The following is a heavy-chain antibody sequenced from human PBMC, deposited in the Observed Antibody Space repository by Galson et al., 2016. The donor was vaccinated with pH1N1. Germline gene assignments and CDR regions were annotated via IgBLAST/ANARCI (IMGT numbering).Heavy chain of an antibody. V-gene: IGHV1-18*01. CDR1: GYTFSNYG. J-gene: IGHJ3*02. CDR2: ISAYDDNT. CDR3: ARDRGAFDI. D-gene: IGHD3-10*01. Sequence: SVKVSCKASGYTFSNYGLTWVRQAPGQGLEWMGWISAYDDNTIYAQRFQGRVTMATDTSTSTADMELGSLRPDDTAIYYCARDRGAFDIWGQGTMVTVSS.